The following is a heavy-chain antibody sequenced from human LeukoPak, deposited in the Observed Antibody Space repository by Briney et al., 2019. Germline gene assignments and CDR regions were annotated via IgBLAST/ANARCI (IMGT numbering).Heavy chain of an antibody. V-gene: IGHV3-23*01. CDR3: AKARSSTVTTSFDY. CDR1: GFTFSSFG. D-gene: IGHD4-17*01. Sequence: PGGSLRLSCAASGFTFSSFGMTWVPQAPGEGLEWVANLIGSGGSTYYADSVKGRSTISRDNSKNTLYLQMNSLRAEDTAVYYCAKARSSTVTTSFDYWGQGTLVTVSS. J-gene: IGHJ4*02. CDR2: LIGSGGST.